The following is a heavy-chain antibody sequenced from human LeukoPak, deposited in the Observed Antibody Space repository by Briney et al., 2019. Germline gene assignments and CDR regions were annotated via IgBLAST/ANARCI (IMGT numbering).Heavy chain of an antibody. J-gene: IGHJ6*03. V-gene: IGHV3-30*04. CDR1: GFTFTTYV. CDR3: ARDRAVALPTYYYYMDV. CDR2: ISQTGRIE. Sequence: PGGSLRLSCAASGFTFTTYVIHWVRQAPGKGLEWVAVISQTGRIETYADSVQGRFTVSRDNSNNMAYLQMYSLKTEDTAVYYCARDRAVALPTYYYYMDVWGKGTTVTVSS. D-gene: IGHD2-15*01.